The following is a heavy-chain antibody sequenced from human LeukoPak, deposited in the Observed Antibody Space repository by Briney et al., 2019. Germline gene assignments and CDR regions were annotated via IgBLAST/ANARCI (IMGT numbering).Heavy chain of an antibody. V-gene: IGHV3-21*01. D-gene: IGHD6-6*01. CDR3: ARDWRSSSSDY. Sequence: GGSLRLSCAASGFTFDDYAMHWVRQAPGKGLEWVSSISSSSSYIYYADLVKGRFTISRDNAKNSLYLQMNSLRAEDTAVYYCARDWRSSSSDYWGQGTLVTVSS. J-gene: IGHJ4*02. CDR1: GFTFDDYA. CDR2: ISSSSSYI.